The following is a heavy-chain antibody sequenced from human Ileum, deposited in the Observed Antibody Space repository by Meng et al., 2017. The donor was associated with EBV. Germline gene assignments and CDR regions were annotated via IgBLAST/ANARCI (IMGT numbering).Heavy chain of an antibody. CDR1: GGASSSSDSY. CDR2: LYFSGST. CDR3: ARLGYSSGWYAYDY. Sequence: QLQRRESGPGLVTPSETLSLPCTALGGASSSSDSYWGWIRQPPGKGLEWIGSLYFSGSTYSNPSLERRVTIAVETSNNQFSLKLSTVTAADTAVYYCARLGYSSGWYAYDYWGQGTLVTVSS. D-gene: IGHD6-19*01. V-gene: IGHV4-39*01. J-gene: IGHJ4*02.